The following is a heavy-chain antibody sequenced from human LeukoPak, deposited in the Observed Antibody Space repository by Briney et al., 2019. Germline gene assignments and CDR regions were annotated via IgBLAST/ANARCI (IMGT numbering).Heavy chain of an antibody. CDR2: ISGSGGST. CDR1: GFTFSSYA. Sequence: GGSLRLSCAASGFTFSSYAMSWVRQAPRKGREWGSAISGSGGSTYYADSVKGRFTISRDNSKNTLYLQMNSLRAEDTAVYYCARRGGIHLEYFDYWGQGTLVTVSS. J-gene: IGHJ4*02. D-gene: IGHD3-3*01. V-gene: IGHV3-23*01. CDR3: ARRGGIHLEYFDY.